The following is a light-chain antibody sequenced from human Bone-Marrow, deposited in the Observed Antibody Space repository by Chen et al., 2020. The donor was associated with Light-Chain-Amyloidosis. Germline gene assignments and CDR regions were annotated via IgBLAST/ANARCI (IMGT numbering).Light chain of an antibody. Sequence: SHELPPPPSVSVSPGQTARITCSGDDLPTKYAYWYQQKPGQAPVLVIHRDTERPSGISERFSGSSSGTTATLTISGVQAEDEADYHCQSADSSGTYEVIFGGGTKLTVL. J-gene: IGLJ2*01. CDR1: DLPTKY. V-gene: IGLV3-25*03. CDR3: QSADSSGTYEVI. CDR2: RDT.